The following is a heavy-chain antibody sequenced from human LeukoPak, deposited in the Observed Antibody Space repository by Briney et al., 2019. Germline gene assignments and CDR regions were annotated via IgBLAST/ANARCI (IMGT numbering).Heavy chain of an antibody. J-gene: IGHJ4*02. CDR3: AKDHGVDWHFDY. V-gene: IGHV3-23*01. CDR1: GFTFGSYA. D-gene: IGHD2-21*02. Sequence: GGSLRLSCAASGFTFGSYAISWVRQAPGKGLEWVSSISGDAGITYYADSAKGRFTISRDNSKNTLYLQMNSLRGEDTAVYYCAKDHGVDWHFDYWGRGTLVTVSS. CDR2: ISGDAGIT.